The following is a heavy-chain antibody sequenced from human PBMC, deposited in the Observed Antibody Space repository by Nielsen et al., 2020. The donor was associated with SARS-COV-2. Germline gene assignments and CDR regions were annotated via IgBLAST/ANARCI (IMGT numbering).Heavy chain of an antibody. CDR1: GYTFTSYG. J-gene: IGHJ4*02. V-gene: IGHV1-2*06. D-gene: IGHD3-9*01. CDR3: ARGDILTGYWGYYFDN. CDR2: INPNSGDT. Sequence: ASVKVSCKASGYTFTSYGISWVRQAPGQGPEWMGRINPNSGDTAYVQKFRGRVTMTRDTSINTAYMELSRVRSDDTAVYYCARGDILTGYWGYYFDNWGQGTLVTVSS.